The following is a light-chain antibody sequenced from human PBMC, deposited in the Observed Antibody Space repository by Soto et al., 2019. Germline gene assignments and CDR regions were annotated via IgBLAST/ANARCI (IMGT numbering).Light chain of an antibody. CDR3: QQANTFPFT. CDR2: AAS. CDR1: QHISSW. V-gene: IGKV1-12*02. Sequence: DIQMTQSPSSVSASVGDRVTFTCRASQHISSWLAWYQQKPGKAPKLLIAAASILQSGVPSRFSGSGYGTDFTLTISSRQPEDFATYFCQQANTFPFTFGPGTRLEIK. J-gene: IGKJ3*01.